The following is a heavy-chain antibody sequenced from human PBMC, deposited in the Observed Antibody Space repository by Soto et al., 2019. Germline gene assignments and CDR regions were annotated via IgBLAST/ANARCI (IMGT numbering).Heavy chain of an antibody. CDR3: ARDRRSLGQQPIDY. CDR1: GYTLTELS. J-gene: IGHJ4*02. D-gene: IGHD6-13*01. CDR2: FDPEDGET. V-gene: IGHV1-24*01. Sequence: ASVKVSCKVSGYTLTELSMHWVRQAPGKGLEWMGGFDPEDGETIYAQKLQGRVTMTTDTSTSTAYMELRSLRSDDTAVYYCARDRRSLGQQPIDYWGQGTLVTVS.